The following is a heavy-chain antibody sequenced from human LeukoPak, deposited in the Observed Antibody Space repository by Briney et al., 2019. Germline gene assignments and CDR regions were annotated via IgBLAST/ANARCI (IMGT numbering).Heavy chain of an antibody. CDR1: GYTFTSYC. J-gene: IGHJ4*02. CDR3: ARDPMTDIVATKTAPGFDY. V-gene: IGHV1-46*01. CDR2: INPSGGST. Sequence: ASVKVSCKASGYTFTSYCMHWVRQAPGQGLEWMGIINPSGGSTSYAQKFQGRVTKTRDTSTSTVYMELSSLRSEDTAVYYCARDPMTDIVATKTAPGFDYWGQGTLVTVSS. D-gene: IGHD5-12*01.